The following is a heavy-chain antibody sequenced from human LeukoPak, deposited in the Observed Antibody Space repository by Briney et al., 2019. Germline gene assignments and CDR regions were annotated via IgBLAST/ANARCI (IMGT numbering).Heavy chain of an antibody. CDR1: GFILSSYD. Sequence: GGSLRLSCAASGFILSSYDMHWVRQPPGKGLEWLAVISREGSIKSHADSVRGRFTISRDNSNNTLYLQMNSLRAEDTAVYYCARHFTTGSIDHWGQGNLVTVSS. D-gene: IGHD3-9*01. V-gene: IGHV3-30-3*01. CDR3: ARHFTTGSIDH. CDR2: ISREGSIK. J-gene: IGHJ4*02.